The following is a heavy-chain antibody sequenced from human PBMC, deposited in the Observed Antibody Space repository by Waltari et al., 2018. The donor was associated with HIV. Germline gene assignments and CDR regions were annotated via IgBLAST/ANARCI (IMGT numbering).Heavy chain of an antibody. D-gene: IGHD2-15*01. Sequence: QVQLVASGGGVVQPGRSLRPSCAASGFTFSRSGLPWVRQAPGKGLEWVAVIWYYGTNKYYADSVKGRFTISRDNSKNTLYLQMNSLRAEDTAVYYCARDRSEGGGYYYYGLDVWGQGTTVTVSS. V-gene: IGHV3-33*01. CDR1: GFTFSRSG. J-gene: IGHJ6*02. CDR3: ARDRSEGGGYYYYGLDV. CDR2: IWYYGTNK.